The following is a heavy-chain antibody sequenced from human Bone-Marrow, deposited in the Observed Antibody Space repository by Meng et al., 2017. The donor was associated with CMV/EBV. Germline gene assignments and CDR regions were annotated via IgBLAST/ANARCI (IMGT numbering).Heavy chain of an antibody. Sequence: GESLKISCTGSGFTFSNYAMSWVRQAPGKGLQWVSAISGSGASTHNRDSVKGRFTISRDNSKNTLYLQMNSLRAEDTAVSYCAKVSQYYDSGGYIDYCGQGTLVTVSS. D-gene: IGHD3-22*01. CDR1: GFTFSNYA. CDR2: ISGSGAST. J-gene: IGHJ4*02. CDR3: AKVSQYYDSGGYIDY. V-gene: IGHV3-23*01.